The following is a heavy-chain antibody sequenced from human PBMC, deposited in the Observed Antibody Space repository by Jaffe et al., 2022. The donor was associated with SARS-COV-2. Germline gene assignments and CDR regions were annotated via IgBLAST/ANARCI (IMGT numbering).Heavy chain of an antibody. CDR3: ARVATGYYGVY. CDR1: GYSISSGYY. CDR2: IYYAGGT. D-gene: IGHD3-9*01. V-gene: IGHV4-38-2*02. Sequence: QVQLQESGPGLVKPSETLSLTCTVSGYSISSGYYWGWVRQPPGKGLEWIGSIYYAGGTYYNPSLKSRIIMSIDTSKNQFSLKLTSVTAADTAVYYCARVATGYYGVYWGQGTLVTVSS. J-gene: IGHJ4*02.